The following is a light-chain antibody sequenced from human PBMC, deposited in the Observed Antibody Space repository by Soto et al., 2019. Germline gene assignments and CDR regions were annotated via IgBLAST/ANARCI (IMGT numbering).Light chain of an antibody. Sequence: QSALTQPASVSGSPGQSISISCTGTSSDVGIYDYVSWYQHHPGKAPKLMVYEVTNRPSGVSNRFSGSKSGNTASLTISGLQAEDEADYYCCSYTSTYTLVFGGGTKLTVL. CDR2: EVT. J-gene: IGLJ3*02. CDR1: SSDVGIYDY. V-gene: IGLV2-14*01. CDR3: CSYTSTYTLV.